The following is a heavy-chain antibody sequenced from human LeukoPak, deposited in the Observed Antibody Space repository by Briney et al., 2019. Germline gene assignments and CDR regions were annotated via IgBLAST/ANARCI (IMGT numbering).Heavy chain of an antibody. CDR1: GFTFSSYA. Sequence: AGGSLRLSCAASGFTFSSYAMSWVRQAPGKGLEWVSAIGGSGGSTYYADSVKGRFTISRDNSKNTLYLQMNSLRAEDTAVYYCAKIMFSGYYFDYWGQGTLVTVSS. CDR2: IGGSGGST. D-gene: IGHD3/OR15-3a*01. J-gene: IGHJ4*02. V-gene: IGHV3-23*01. CDR3: AKIMFSGYYFDY.